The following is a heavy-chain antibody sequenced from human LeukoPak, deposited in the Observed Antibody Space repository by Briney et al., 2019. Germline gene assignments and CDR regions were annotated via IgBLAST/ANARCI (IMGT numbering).Heavy chain of an antibody. J-gene: IGHJ4*02. CDR2: IGVGGDT. D-gene: IGHD4-11*01. Sequence: GGSLRLSCVASGFNFSKNDMHWVRQTTERGLEWVSAIGVGGDTYYADPVKGRFTISRENGKNSVYLQMNSLRAGDPALYFCAKAFDYNGLRGEGGSFDCWGQGALVTVSS. CDR1: GFNFSKND. V-gene: IGHV3-13*01. CDR3: AKAFDYNGLRGEGGSFDC.